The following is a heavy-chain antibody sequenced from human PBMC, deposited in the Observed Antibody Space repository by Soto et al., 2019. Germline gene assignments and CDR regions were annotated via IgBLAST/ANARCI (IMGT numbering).Heavy chain of an antibody. V-gene: IGHV1-69*01. CDR3: AREARGYGGGYSYYGMDV. J-gene: IGHJ6*02. CDR2: IIPLFGSP. CDR1: GGFFSDSA. D-gene: IGHD6-25*01. Sequence: QVQLVQSGPEVKNPGSSVKVSCKASGGFFSDSALSWVRQAPGQGLEWMGGIIPLFGSPDYAQKFLGKVTVTADESTSTAYMELSRLRTEDTAVYYCAREARGYGGGYSYYGMDVWGQGTTVTVS.